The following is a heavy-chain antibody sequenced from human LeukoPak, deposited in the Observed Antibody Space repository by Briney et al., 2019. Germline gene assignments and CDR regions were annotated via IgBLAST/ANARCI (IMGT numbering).Heavy chain of an antibody. J-gene: IGHJ4*02. CDR3: ARARGYSYGVLDY. D-gene: IGHD5-18*01. CDR2: INPNSGGT. V-gene: IGHV1-2*02. CDR1: GYTFTGYY. Sequence: ASVKVSCKASGYTFTGYYMHWVRQAPGQGLEWVGWINPNSGGTNYAQKFQGRITMTRDTSISTAYMELSRLRSDDTAVYYCARARGYSYGVLDYWGQGTLVTVSS.